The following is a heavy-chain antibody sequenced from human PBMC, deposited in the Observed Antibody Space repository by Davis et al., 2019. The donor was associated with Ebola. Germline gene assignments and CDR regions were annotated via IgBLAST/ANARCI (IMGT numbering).Heavy chain of an antibody. V-gene: IGHV1-69*13. J-gene: IGHJ4*02. CDR1: GGTFSSYT. D-gene: IGHD2-15*01. Sequence: SVKVSCKASGGTFSSYTISWVRQAPGQGLEWMGGIIPVFRTANYAQKFQGRVTITADESTRTAYMELDGLISEDTAVYYCAHLGPQRYCSGGGCHGYLDYWGQGTLVTVSS. CDR3: AHLGPQRYCSGGGCHGYLDY. CDR2: IIPVFRTA.